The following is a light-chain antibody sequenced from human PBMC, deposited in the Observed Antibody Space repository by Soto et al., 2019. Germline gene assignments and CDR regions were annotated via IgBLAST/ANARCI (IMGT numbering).Light chain of an antibody. Sequence: DIQLTQSPSTLSASVGDRVTITCRASQTISSWLAWYQQKPGKAPNLLIYETSNLESGVPSRFSGSGSGTEFTLNISSLQPDDFATYDVQYSNDYCWTFGQGTKVVIK. CDR1: QTISSW. J-gene: IGKJ1*01. CDR3: QYSNDYCWT. V-gene: IGKV1-5*03. CDR2: ETS.